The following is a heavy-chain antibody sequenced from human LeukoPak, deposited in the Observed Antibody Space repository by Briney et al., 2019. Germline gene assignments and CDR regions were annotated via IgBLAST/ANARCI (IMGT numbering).Heavy chain of an antibody. CDR1: GFTFSSHW. V-gene: IGHV3-7*03. D-gene: IGHD3-10*01. CDR3: ATGLWTYGY. CDR2: IKQDGSEK. Sequence: QAGGSLRLSCAASGFTFSSHWMSRGRQAPGKGLEWVANIKQDGSEKNYVDSVKGRITISRDNAKNSLYLQMNSLRGEDTAVYYCATGLWTYGYWGQGTLVTVSS. J-gene: IGHJ4*02.